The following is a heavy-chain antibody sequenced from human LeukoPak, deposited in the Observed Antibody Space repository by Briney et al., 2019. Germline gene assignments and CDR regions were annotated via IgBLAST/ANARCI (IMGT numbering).Heavy chain of an antibody. V-gene: IGHV1-69*06. J-gene: IGHJ4*02. CDR3: ARDGAYGDYPFDY. CDR2: IIPIFGTA. CDR1: GGTFSSYA. Sequence: ASVKVSCKASGGTFSSYAISWVRQAPGQGLEWMGGIIPIFGTANYAQKFQGRVTITADKSTSTAYMELSSLRSDDTAVYYCARDGAYGDYPFDYWGQGTLVTVSS. D-gene: IGHD4-17*01.